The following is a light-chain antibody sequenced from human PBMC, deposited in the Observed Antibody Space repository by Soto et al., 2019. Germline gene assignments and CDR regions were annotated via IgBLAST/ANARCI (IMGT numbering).Light chain of an antibody. CDR3: QQYHTYPWT. Sequence: DIQMTQSPSTLSASVGDRVTITCRASQSISSYLAWYQQKPGKAPKVLIFDASSLESGVPSRFSGSGSGKESTLSISGLQPDDLATYYCQQYHTYPWTFGQGTRVEIK. CDR1: QSISSY. V-gene: IGKV1-5*01. CDR2: DAS. J-gene: IGKJ1*01.